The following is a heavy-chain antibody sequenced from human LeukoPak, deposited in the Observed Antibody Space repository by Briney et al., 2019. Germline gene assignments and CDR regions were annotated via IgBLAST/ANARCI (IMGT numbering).Heavy chain of an antibody. CDR2: ISSSSSYI. CDR3: ARPTTVVNQGFDY. D-gene: IGHD4-23*01. V-gene: IGHV3-21*01. CDR1: GFTFSSYS. J-gene: IGHJ4*02. Sequence: GGSLRLSCAASGFTFSSYSMNWVRQAPGKGLEWVSSISSSSSYIYYADSVKGRFTISRDNAKNSLYLQMNSLRAEDTAVYYCARPTTVVNQGFDYRGQGTLVTVSS.